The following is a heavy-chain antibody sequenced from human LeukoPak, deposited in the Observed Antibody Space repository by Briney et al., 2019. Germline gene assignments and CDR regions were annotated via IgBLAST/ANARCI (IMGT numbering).Heavy chain of an antibody. CDR3: AGGGQTYYYDSSGSKGFDY. J-gene: IGHJ4*02. CDR1: GGTFSSYA. CDR2: IIPIFGTA. Sequence: SVKVSFKASGGTFSSYAISWVRQAPGQGLEWMGGIIPIFGTANYAQKFQGRVTITADESTSTAYMELSSLRSEDTAVYYCAGGGQTYYYDSSGSKGFDYWGQGTLVTVSS. D-gene: IGHD3-22*01. V-gene: IGHV1-69*13.